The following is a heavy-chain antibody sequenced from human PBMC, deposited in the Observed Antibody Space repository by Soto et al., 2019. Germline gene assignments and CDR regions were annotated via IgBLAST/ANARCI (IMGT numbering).Heavy chain of an antibody. Sequence: ASETLSLTCAVSGDSISSDKWWSWVRQPPGKGLEWIGEIHHSGSSNYNPSLKSRVTISVDKSKNQFSLNLNSVTAEDTAVYYCARDRPYSSGWRVNNWFDPWGQGTLVTVSS. D-gene: IGHD6-19*01. J-gene: IGHJ5*02. CDR2: IHHSGSS. CDR3: ARDRPYSSGWRVNNWFDP. CDR1: GDSISSDKW. V-gene: IGHV4-4*02.